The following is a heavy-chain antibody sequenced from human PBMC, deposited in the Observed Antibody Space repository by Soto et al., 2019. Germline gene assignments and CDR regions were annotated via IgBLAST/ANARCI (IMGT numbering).Heavy chain of an antibody. D-gene: IGHD5-12*01. CDR2: TYYRSKWYN. V-gene: IGHV6-1*01. CDR1: VDSVSSNSAA. CDR3: ASGYSGYDPDAFDI. J-gene: IGHJ3*02. Sequence: SQTLSLTCASSVDSVSSNSAAWNLILQSPCRGLELLGRTYYRSKWYNDYAVSVKSRITINPDTSKNQFSLQLNSVTPEDTAVYYCASGYSGYDPDAFDIWGQGTMVTVSS.